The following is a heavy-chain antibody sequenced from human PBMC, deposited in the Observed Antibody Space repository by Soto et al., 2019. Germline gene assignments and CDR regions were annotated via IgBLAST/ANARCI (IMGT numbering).Heavy chain of an antibody. CDR2: IYPGDSDT. CDR3: ARETVLGEINYYYYGLGV. D-gene: IGHD3-10*01. Sequence: GESLKISCKGSGYSFTGYWIAWVRQMPGKGLEWMGIIYPGDSDTRYSPSFQGQVTISRDNSKNTLYVQLSSLRAEDTAVYFCARETVLGEINYYYYGLGVWGQGTTVTVSS. J-gene: IGHJ6*02. V-gene: IGHV5-51*01. CDR1: GYSFTGYW.